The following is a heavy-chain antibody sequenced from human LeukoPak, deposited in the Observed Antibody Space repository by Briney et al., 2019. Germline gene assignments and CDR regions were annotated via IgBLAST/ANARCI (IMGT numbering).Heavy chain of an antibody. CDR2: ISTSSSTI. Sequence: SGGSLRLSCAASGFTFSSYTMKWVRQAPGKGLEWVSHISTSSSTIYYADSVKGRFTISRDNAKNTLYLQMNSLRSEDTAVYYCARGASNRFDYWGQGTLVTVSS. CDR3: ARGASNRFDY. CDR1: GFTFSSYT. D-gene: IGHD1-14*01. V-gene: IGHV3-48*04. J-gene: IGHJ4*02.